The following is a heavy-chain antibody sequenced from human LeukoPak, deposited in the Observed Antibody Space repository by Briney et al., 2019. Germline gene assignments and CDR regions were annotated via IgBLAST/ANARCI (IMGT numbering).Heavy chain of an antibody. CDR3: ARVLGYDSSGYYDY. CDR2: INPNSGGT. CDR1: GYTFTGYY. Sequence: ASVNVSCKASGYTFTGYYMHWVRQAPGQGLEWMGRINPNSGGTNYAQKFQGRVTMTRDTSISTAYMELSRLRSDDTAVYYCARVLGYDSSGYYDYWGQGTLVTVSS. D-gene: IGHD3-22*01. V-gene: IGHV1-2*06. J-gene: IGHJ4*02.